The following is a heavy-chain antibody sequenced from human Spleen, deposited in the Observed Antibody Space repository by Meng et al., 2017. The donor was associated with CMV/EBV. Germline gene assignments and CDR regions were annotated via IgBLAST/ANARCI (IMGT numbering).Heavy chain of an antibody. CDR1: GYIFTGYY. CDR3: ARGALPWYYYYGMDV. J-gene: IGHJ6*02. Sequence: ASVKVSCKASGYIFTGYYMHWVRQAPGHGLEWMGWINPNNGDTYSAQKFQGRVTITTDESTSTAYMELSSLRSEDTAVYYCARGALPWYYYYGMDVWGQGTTVTVSS. V-gene: IGHV1-2*02. CDR2: INPNNGDT.